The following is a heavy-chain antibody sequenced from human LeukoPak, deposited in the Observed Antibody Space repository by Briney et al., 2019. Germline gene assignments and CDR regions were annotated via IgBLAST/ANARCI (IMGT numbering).Heavy chain of an antibody. J-gene: IGHJ5*02. Sequence: PSETLSPTCTVPGGSISSYYWSWIRQPPGKGLEWIGYIYYSGSTNYNPSLKSRVTISVDTSKNQFSLKLSSVTAADTAVYYCTATPLVATMAETWGQGTLVTVSS. CDR3: TATPLVATMAET. CDR1: GGSISSYY. CDR2: IYYSGST. V-gene: IGHV4-59*01. D-gene: IGHD5-12*01.